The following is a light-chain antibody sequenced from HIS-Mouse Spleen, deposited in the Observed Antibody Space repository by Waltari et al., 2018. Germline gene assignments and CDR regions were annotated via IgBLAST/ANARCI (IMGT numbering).Light chain of an antibody. CDR2: GAS. V-gene: IGKV3-20*01. CDR1: QSVSSSY. Sequence: ESVLTQSPVTLSLSPGESATRSCRASQSVSSSYLAWYQQKPGQAPRLLIYGASSRATGIPDRLSGSGSGTDFTLTISRLEPEDFAVYYCQQYGSSSITFGQGTRLEIK. J-gene: IGKJ5*01. CDR3: QQYGSSSIT.